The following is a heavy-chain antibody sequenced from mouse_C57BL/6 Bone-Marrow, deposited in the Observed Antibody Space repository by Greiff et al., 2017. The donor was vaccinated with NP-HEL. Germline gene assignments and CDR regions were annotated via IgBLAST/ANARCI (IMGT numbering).Heavy chain of an antibody. Sequence: EVKLVESGGGLVQPGGSLKLSCAASGFTFSDYGMAWVRQAPRKGPEWVAFISNLAYSIYYADTVTGRFTISRENAKNTLYLEMSILRSEDTAMYYCARRDGLHGAMDYWGQGTSVTVSS. CDR3: ARRDGLHGAMDY. CDR2: ISNLAYSI. V-gene: IGHV5-15*01. D-gene: IGHD2-3*01. J-gene: IGHJ4*01. CDR1: GFTFSDYG.